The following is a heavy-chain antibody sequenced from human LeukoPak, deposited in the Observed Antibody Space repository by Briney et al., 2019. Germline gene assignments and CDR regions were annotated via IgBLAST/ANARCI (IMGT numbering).Heavy chain of an antibody. CDR1: GYTFTSYD. J-gene: IGHJ6*03. D-gene: IGHD3-9*01. CDR2: MNPNSGNT. V-gene: IGHV1-8*03. CDR3: ARGNYDILTGYRSDYYYYMDV. Sequence: ASVKVSCKASGYTFTSYDINWVRQATGQGLEWMGWMNPNSGNTGYAQKFQGRVTITADESTSTAYMELSSLRSEDTAVYYCARGNYDILTGYRSDYYYYMDVWGKGTTVTISS.